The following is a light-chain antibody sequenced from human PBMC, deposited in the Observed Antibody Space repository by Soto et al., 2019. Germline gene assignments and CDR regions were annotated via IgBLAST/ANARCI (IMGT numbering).Light chain of an antibody. J-gene: IGKJ2*01. Sequence: IQMTQSPSTLSASVGDRVTITCRASQSISSWLAWYQQKPGKAPKLLIYDASSLESGVPSMFSGSGSGTEFTRTISSLQPDDFATYYCQQYNSYPYTFGQGTKLQIK. CDR1: QSISSW. CDR3: QQYNSYPYT. CDR2: DAS. V-gene: IGKV1-5*01.